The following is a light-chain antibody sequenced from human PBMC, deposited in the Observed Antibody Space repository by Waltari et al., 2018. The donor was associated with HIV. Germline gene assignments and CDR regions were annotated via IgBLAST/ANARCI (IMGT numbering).Light chain of an antibody. CDR1: TTDVGYYTY. V-gene: IGLV2-11*01. CDR3: CAYAAGHVSYV. Sequence: QSALTQPPSVSGSPGQSVTISYTGTTTDVGYYTYVSWYQQYPGKAPKLIIFDVNQRPSGVPERFSGSKSGNTASLTISGLQTADEADYFCCAYAAGHVSYVFGNGTAVAVL. J-gene: IGLJ1*01. CDR2: DVN.